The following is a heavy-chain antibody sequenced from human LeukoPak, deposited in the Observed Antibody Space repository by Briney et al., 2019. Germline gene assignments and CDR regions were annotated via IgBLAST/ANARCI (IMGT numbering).Heavy chain of an antibody. D-gene: IGHD4-17*01. J-gene: IGHJ4*02. CDR1: GFTFSSYG. Sequence: GGSLSLSCAASGFTFSSYGMHWVRQAPGKGLEWVAVISYDGSNKYYADSVKGRFTISRDNSKNTLYLQMNSLRAEDTAVYYCAKGATTVTTNYYFDYWGQGTLVTVSS. CDR3: AKGATTVTTNYYFDY. CDR2: ISYDGSNK. V-gene: IGHV3-30*18.